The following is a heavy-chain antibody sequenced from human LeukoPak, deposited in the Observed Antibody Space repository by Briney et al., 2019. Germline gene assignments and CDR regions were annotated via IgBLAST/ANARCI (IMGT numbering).Heavy chain of an antibody. V-gene: IGHV3-7*05. J-gene: IGHJ4*02. Sequence: PGGSLRLSCAVSGFTFSRYWMSWVRQAPGKGLEWVANIKHDGSVKYYVDSVKGRFTISSDNAKNSLYLQMNSLRAEDTAVYFCARDESYSSDYWGQGTLVTVSS. D-gene: IGHD6-13*01. CDR2: IKHDGSVK. CDR3: ARDESYSSDY. CDR1: GFTFSRYW.